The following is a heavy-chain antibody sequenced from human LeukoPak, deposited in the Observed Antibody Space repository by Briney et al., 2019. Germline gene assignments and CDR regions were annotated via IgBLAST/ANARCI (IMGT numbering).Heavy chain of an antibody. Sequence: GGSLRLSCAASGFTFNNYDMHWVRQAPGKGLEWVTFIHYDGDYKYYADSVKGRFTISRDNAKNSLSLQMNSLRAEDTALYFCAKSQGYDRGCFDIWGQGTMVTVSS. D-gene: IGHD3-22*01. J-gene: IGHJ3*02. CDR1: GFTFNNYD. CDR2: IHYDGDYK. CDR3: AKSQGYDRGCFDI. V-gene: IGHV3-30*02.